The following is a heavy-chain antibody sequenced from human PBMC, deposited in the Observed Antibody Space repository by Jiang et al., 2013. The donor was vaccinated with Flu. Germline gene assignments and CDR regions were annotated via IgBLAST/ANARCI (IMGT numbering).Heavy chain of an antibody. CDR2: YIYYSGST. D-gene: IGHD3-16*02. CDR1: GGSISSHY. Sequence: GPGLVKPSETLSLTCTVSGGSISSHYWSWIRQPPGKGLEYIGYYIYYSGSTNYNPSVKSRVTISVDTSKNQFSLKVTAVTAADTAVYYCARADSSRYDYWGQGILVTVSS. J-gene: IGHJ4*02. V-gene: IGHV4-59*11. CDR3: ARADSSRYDY.